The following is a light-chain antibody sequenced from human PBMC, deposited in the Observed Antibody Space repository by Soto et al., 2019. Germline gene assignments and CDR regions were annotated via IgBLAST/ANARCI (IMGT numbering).Light chain of an antibody. CDR3: SSHSRTSFYA. Sequence: QSALTQPPSASGSPGQSVTVSCTGSSSDVGAYNFVSWHQQHPGKAPKLMIYNVYDRPSGISYRFSGSKSGNTASLTISGLQAEDEADYYCSSHSRTSFYAFGTGTKV. V-gene: IGLV2-14*03. CDR2: NVY. CDR1: SSDVGAYNF. J-gene: IGLJ1*01.